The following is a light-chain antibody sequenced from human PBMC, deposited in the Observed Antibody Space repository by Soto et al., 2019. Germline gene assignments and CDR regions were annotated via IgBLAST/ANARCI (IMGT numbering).Light chain of an antibody. CDR2: GAS. Sequence: EIVMTQSPATLSVSPGERATLSCRASQSVSSNLAWYQQKPGQAPRLLIYGASTRATGIPARFSGSGSGTEFTLTISSLQSDDFAVSYCQQYNNWPRTFGQGTKVEIK. J-gene: IGKJ1*01. V-gene: IGKV3-15*01. CDR1: QSVSSN. CDR3: QQYNNWPRT.